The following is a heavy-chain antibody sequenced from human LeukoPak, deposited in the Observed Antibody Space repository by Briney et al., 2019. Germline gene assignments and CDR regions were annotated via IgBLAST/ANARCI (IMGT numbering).Heavy chain of an antibody. CDR2: IRYDGSNK. V-gene: IGHV3-30*02. CDR1: GFTFSSYG. Sequence: GSLRLSCAASGFTFSSYGMQWVRQAPGKGLEWVAFIRYDGSNKYYADSVKGRFTISRDNSKNTLYLQVNSLRAEDTAVYYCARRDHCSSTSCYDLDYWGQGTLVTVSS. D-gene: IGHD2-2*01. CDR3: ARRDHCSSTSCYDLDY. J-gene: IGHJ4*02.